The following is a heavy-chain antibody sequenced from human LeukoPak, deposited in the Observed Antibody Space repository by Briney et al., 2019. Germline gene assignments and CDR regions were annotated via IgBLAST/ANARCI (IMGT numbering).Heavy chain of an antibody. V-gene: IGHV3-74*03. D-gene: IGHD3-10*01. Sequence: GGSLRLSCAASGFTFSTYWMHWVRQAPGKGLMWVSRIKSDGSATTYADFVKGRFTVSRDNAKNTLYLQMSSLRAEDTAMYFCARVGGRGSIGGDCWGQGTLVTVSS. CDR2: IKSDGSAT. CDR1: GFTFSTYW. J-gene: IGHJ4*02. CDR3: ARVGGRGSIGGDC.